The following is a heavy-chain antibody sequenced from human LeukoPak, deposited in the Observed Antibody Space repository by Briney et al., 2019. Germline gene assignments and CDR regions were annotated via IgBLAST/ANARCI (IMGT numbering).Heavy chain of an antibody. CDR2: IYPGDSDT. V-gene: IGHV5-51*01. D-gene: IGHD2-2*01. J-gene: IGHJ5*02. Sequence: GESLKISCKGSGYSFTSYWIGWVRQMPGKGLEWMGIIYPGDSDTRYSPSFQGQVTISADKSISTAYLQWSSLKASDTAMYYCARVRAGPAARYNWFDPWGQGILVTVSS. CDR1: GYSFTSYW. CDR3: ARVRAGPAARYNWFDP.